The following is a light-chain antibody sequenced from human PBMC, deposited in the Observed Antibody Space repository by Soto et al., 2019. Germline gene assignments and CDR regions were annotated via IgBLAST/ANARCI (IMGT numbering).Light chain of an antibody. CDR3: QQFNNYPVT. V-gene: IGKV1D-13*01. J-gene: IGKJ5*01. Sequence: AIQLTQSPSSLSASVGDRVTITCRASQGISGALAWYQQKPGKDPKLLIYDASSLESGVPLRFSGSVSGTDFSLTISRLQTEDSASYDCQQFNNYPVTFGQGTRLEIK. CDR1: QGISGA. CDR2: DAS.